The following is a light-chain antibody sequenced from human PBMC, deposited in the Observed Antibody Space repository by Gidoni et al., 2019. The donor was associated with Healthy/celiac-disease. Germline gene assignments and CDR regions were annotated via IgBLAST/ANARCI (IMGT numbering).Light chain of an antibody. J-gene: IGLJ2*01. CDR3: AAWDDSLNGVV. CDR1: SSNIGSNT. CDR2: SNN. Sequence: QSVLTQPPSASGTPAQRVTISCSGSSSNIGSNTVNWYQQHPGTAPKLLIYSNNQRPSGVPDRFSGSKSGTSASLAISGLQSEDEADYYCAAWDDSLNGVVFGGGTKLTVL. V-gene: IGLV1-44*01.